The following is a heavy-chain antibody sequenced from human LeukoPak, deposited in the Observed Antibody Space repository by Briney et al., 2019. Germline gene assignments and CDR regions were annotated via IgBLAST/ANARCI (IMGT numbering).Heavy chain of an antibody. Sequence: GASVKVSCKASGYTFTSYGISWVRQAPGQGLDWMGWISAYNGNTNYAQKLQGRVTMTTDTSTSTAYMELRSLRSDDTAVYYCARGVPRIQLWPSAPYYYYMDVWGKGTTVTVSS. CDR3: ARGVPRIQLWPSAPYYYYMDV. CDR1: GYTFTSYG. J-gene: IGHJ6*03. CDR2: ISAYNGNT. V-gene: IGHV1-18*01. D-gene: IGHD5-18*01.